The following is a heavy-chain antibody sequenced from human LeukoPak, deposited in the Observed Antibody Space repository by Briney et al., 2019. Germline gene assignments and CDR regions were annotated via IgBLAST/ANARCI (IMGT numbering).Heavy chain of an antibody. J-gene: IGHJ4*02. CDR1: GGSISSYY. D-gene: IGHD3-10*01. V-gene: IGHV4-59*08. Sequence: SETLSLTCTVPGGSISSYYWSWIRQPPGKGLEWIGYIYYSGSTNYNPSLKSRVTISVDTSKNQFSLKLSSVTAADTAVYYCARHFLWFGELMAFDYWGQGTLVTVSS. CDR2: IYYSGST. CDR3: ARHFLWFGELMAFDY.